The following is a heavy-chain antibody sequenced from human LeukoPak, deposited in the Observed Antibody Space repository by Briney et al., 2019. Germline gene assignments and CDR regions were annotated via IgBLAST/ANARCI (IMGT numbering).Heavy chain of an antibody. D-gene: IGHD3-16*02. Sequence: TLSLTCAVYGGSFSGYYWSWIRQPPGKGLEWIGEINHSGSTNYNPSLKSRVTISVDTSKNQFSLKLSSVTAADTAVYYCARGGNDYVWGSYRQPYYFDYWGQGTLVTVSS. J-gene: IGHJ4*02. V-gene: IGHV4-34*01. CDR2: INHSGST. CDR1: GGSFSGYY. CDR3: ARGGNDYVWGSYRQPYYFDY.